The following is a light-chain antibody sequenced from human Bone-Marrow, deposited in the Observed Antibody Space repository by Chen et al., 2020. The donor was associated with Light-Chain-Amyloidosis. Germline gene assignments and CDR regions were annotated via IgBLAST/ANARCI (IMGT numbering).Light chain of an antibody. CDR2: DDG. CDR3: QVWDRSSDRPV. V-gene: IGLV3-21*02. CDR1: NIGTTS. J-gene: IGLJ3*02. Sequence: SYVLTQPSSVSVAPGQTATIACWGNNIGTTSVHWYQQPPGQAPQLVVYDDGDRPSGIPERLSGSNSGNTATLTISRVEAGDEADYYCQVWDRSSDRPVFGGGTKLTVL.